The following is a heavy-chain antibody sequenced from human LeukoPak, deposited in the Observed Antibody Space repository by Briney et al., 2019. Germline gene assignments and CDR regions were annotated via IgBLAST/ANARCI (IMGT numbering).Heavy chain of an antibody. Sequence: SETLSLTCTVSGGSISSSNYYWGWIRQPAGTGLEWIGRIYTSGSTNYNPSLKSRVTMSVDTSKNQFSLKLSSVTAADTAVYYCARDYDFWSGYYRGNDAFDIWGQGTMVTVSS. CDR3: ARDYDFWSGYYRGNDAFDI. CDR2: IYTSGST. J-gene: IGHJ3*02. CDR1: GGSISSSNYY. V-gene: IGHV4-61*02. D-gene: IGHD3-3*01.